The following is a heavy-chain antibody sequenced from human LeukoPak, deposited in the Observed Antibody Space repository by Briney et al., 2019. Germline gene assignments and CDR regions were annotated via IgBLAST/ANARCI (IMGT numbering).Heavy chain of an antibody. V-gene: IGHV3-30*02. J-gene: IGHJ5*02. D-gene: IGHD1-14*01. Sequence: PGGSLRLSCAASGFTFSSYGMHWVRQAPGKGLEGVAFIRYDGSNKYYADSVKGRCTISRDNSKYTLYLQMNSLRAEDTSIYFCAKDTTPPKAGFDPWGQGTLVTVSS. CDR3: AKDTTPPKAGFDP. CDR1: GFTFSSYG. CDR2: IRYDGSNK.